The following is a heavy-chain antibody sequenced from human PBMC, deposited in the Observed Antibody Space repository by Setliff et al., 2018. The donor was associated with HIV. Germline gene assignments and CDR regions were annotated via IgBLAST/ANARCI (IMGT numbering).Heavy chain of an antibody. Sequence: ASVKVFCKASGYTFTSYGISWVRQAPGQGLEWMGWISAYNGNTNYAQKLQGRVTMTTDTSTSTAYMELRSLRSDDTAVYYCAGYALRYFDWLGSWFDPWGQGTLVTVSS. CDR3: AGYALRYFDWLGSWFDP. CDR1: GYTFTSYG. V-gene: IGHV1-18*01. D-gene: IGHD3-9*01. J-gene: IGHJ5*02. CDR2: ISAYNGNT.